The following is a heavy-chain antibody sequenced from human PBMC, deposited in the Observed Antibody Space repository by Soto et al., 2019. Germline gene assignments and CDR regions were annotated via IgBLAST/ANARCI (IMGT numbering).Heavy chain of an antibody. V-gene: IGHV1-2*02. J-gene: IGHJ4*02. CDR1: GYTFTDNH. Sequence: ASVKVSCKASGYTFTDNHIHWLRRTPGQGLEWMGWINPKSGDANYAQKFQGRVTMTRDTSINTAYMELTRLTSDDTAVYYCARAVHTMIQGVRFRVDQWGQGTLVTVSS. CDR2: INPKSGDA. CDR3: ARAVHTMIQGVRFRVDQ. D-gene: IGHD3-10*01.